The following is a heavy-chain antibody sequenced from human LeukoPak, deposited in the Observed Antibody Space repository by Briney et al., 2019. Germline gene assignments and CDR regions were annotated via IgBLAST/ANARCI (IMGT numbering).Heavy chain of an antibody. CDR1: GGSITNYY. D-gene: IGHD3-10*01. V-gene: IGHV4-4*07. J-gene: IGHJ4*02. Sequence: SETLSLTSTVSGGSITNYYWSWIRQPAGKGLEWIGRIHTSGSTNYNPSLKSRVTMSVDTSKNQFSLKLSSVTAADTAVYYCARDRYYYVSGSYRLFDYWGQGTLVTVSS. CDR2: IHTSGST. CDR3: ARDRYYYVSGSYRLFDY.